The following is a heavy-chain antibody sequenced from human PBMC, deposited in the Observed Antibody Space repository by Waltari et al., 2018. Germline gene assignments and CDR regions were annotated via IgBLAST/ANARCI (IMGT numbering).Heavy chain of an antibody. V-gene: IGHV3-66*01. CDR2: IYSGGST. CDR3: ARDGNYSTFDY. Sequence: EVQLMESGGGLVQPGGSLRLSCTASGFTFSNYWIHWVRQDPGKGLMWVSVIYSGGSTYYADSVKGRFTISRDNSKNTLYLQMNSLRAEDTAVYYCARDGNYSTFDYWGQGTLVTVSS. D-gene: IGHD1-7*01. J-gene: IGHJ4*02. CDR1: GFTFSNYW.